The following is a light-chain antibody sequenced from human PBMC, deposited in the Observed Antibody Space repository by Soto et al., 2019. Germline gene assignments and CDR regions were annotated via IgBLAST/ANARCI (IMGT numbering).Light chain of an antibody. Sequence: QSALTQPRSVSGSPGQSVTISCTGTSSDVGGYNYVSWYQQHPGKAPKLMISDVSKRPSGVPDRFSGSKSGNTASLTISGLQAEDEADYYCCSSAGTYPSVFGGGTKLTVL. V-gene: IGLV2-11*01. CDR2: DVS. CDR3: CSSAGTYPSV. J-gene: IGLJ3*02. CDR1: SSDVGGYNY.